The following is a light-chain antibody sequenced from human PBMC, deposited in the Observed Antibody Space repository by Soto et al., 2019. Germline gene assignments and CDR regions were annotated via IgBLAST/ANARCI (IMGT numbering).Light chain of an antibody. CDR1: QSVSSR. V-gene: IGKV3-15*01. J-gene: IGKJ1*01. CDR3: QQYNNWPRT. CDR2: GAS. Sequence: MTQSPATLSVSPGESATLSCRASQSVSSRLAWYQQKPGQAPRLLIYGASIRATGIPARFSGSGSGTEFTLTISSLQSEDFAVYYCQQYNNWPRTFGQGTKVEIK.